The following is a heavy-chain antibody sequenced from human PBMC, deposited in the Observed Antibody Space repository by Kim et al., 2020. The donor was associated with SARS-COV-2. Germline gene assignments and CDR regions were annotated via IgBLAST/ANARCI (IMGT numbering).Heavy chain of an antibody. J-gene: IGHJ5*02. Sequence: ASVKVSCKASGYTFTSYAMNWVRQAPGQGLEWMGWINTNTGNPTYAQGFTGRFVFSLDTSVSTAYLQISSLKAEDTAVYYCVSFGSGSYYNVAWFDPWGQGTLVTVSS. CDR1: GYTFTSYA. CDR3: VSFGSGSYYNVAWFDP. D-gene: IGHD3-10*01. V-gene: IGHV7-4-1*02. CDR2: INTNTGNP.